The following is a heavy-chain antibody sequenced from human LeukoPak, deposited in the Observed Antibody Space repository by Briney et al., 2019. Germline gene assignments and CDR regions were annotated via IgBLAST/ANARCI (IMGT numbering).Heavy chain of an antibody. Sequence: GGSLRLSCAASGFTFSSHPMSWVRQAPGKGLEWVSYISSSGSTIYYADSVKGRFTISRDNSKNTLYLQMNSLRAEDTAVYYCARDTGSPQWLDGEFTMNYFDYWGQGTLVTVSS. CDR1: GFTFSSHP. D-gene: IGHD6-19*01. CDR3: ARDTGSPQWLDGEFTMNYFDY. CDR2: ISSSGSTI. V-gene: IGHV3-48*01. J-gene: IGHJ4*02.